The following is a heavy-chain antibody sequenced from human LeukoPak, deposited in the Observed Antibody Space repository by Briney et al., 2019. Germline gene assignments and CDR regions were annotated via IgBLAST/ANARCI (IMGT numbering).Heavy chain of an antibody. CDR3: ARSSTSWRNWFDP. CDR2: INHSGST. Sequence: SEILSLTCAVYGGSFSGYYWSWIRQPPGKGLEWIGEINHSGSTNYNPSLKSRVTISVDTSKNQFSLKLSSVTAADTAVYYCARSSTSWRNWFDPWGQGTLVTVSS. D-gene: IGHD2-2*01. V-gene: IGHV4-34*01. CDR1: GGSFSGYY. J-gene: IGHJ5*02.